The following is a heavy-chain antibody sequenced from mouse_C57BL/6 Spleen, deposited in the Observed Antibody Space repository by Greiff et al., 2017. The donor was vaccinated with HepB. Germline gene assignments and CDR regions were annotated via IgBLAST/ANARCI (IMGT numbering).Heavy chain of an antibody. CDR3: ARGHYYGSSRLDY. D-gene: IGHD1-1*01. J-gene: IGHJ2*01. V-gene: IGHV1-69*01. CDR2: IDPSDSYT. CDR1: GYTFTSYW. Sequence: VQLKQPGAELVMPGASVKLSCKASGYTFTSYWMHWVKQRPGQGLEWIGEIDPSDSYTNYNQKFKGKSTLTVDKSSSTAYMQLSSLTSEDSAVYYCARGHYYGSSRLDYWGQGTTLTVSS.